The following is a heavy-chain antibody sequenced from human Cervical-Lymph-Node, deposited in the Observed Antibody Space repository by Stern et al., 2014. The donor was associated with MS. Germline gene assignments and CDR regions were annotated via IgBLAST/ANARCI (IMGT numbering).Heavy chain of an antibody. D-gene: IGHD2-2*02. CDR1: GYSFTNSW. CDR3: ARQGCATTSCHTIDS. Sequence: EVQLVESGAEVKKPGQSLKISCKGSGYSFTNSWIGWVRQMPGKGLELMGIISPVDSETRYSPSFQGQVTISVEKSINTAYVQWTSLEASDTAMYYCARQGCATTSCHTIDSWGQGTLITVSS. J-gene: IGHJ4*02. CDR2: ISPVDSET. V-gene: IGHV5-51*01.